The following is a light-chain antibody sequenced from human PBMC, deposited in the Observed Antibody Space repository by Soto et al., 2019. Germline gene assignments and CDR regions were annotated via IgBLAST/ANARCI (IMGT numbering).Light chain of an antibody. CDR2: GNN. J-gene: IGLJ2*01. CDR3: LSYDNSLSSPVL. V-gene: IGLV1-40*01. Sequence: QSVLTQPPSVSGAPRQRVTIPCTGSSSSIGAGYDVHWYQQLPGTAPKLLIYGNNNRPSGVPDRFSGSRSGTSASLAITGLQAEDEADYFCLSYDNSLSSPVLFGGGTKLTVL. CDR1: SSSIGAGYD.